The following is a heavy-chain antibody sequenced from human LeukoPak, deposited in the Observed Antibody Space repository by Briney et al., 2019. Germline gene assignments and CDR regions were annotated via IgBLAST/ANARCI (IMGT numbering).Heavy chain of an antibody. D-gene: IGHD4-17*01. CDR2: TNHSGST. Sequence: SETLSLTCAVYGGSFSGYYWSWIRQPPGKGLEWIGETNHSGSTNYNPSLKSRVTISVDTSKNQFSLKLSSVTAADTAVYYCARGRETTRFDPWGQGTLVTVSS. V-gene: IGHV4-34*01. J-gene: IGHJ5*02. CDR1: GGSFSGYY. CDR3: ARGRETTRFDP.